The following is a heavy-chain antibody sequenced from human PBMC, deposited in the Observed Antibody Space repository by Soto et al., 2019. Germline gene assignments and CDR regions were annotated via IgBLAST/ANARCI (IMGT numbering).Heavy chain of an antibody. CDR2: MNPNSGNT. CDR3: ARRGYSRSLYFYYYYGIGG. J-gene: IGHJ6*02. CDR1: GYTFTSYD. Sequence: QVQLVQSGAEVKKPGASVKVSCKASGYTFTSYDINWVRQATGQGLEWMGWMNPNSGNTGYAQKFQGRVTMTRNTSIITAYKELSSPRSEETAVYYLARRGYSRSLYFYYYYGIGGWGQGTTVTVSS. D-gene: IGHD6-13*01. V-gene: IGHV1-8*01.